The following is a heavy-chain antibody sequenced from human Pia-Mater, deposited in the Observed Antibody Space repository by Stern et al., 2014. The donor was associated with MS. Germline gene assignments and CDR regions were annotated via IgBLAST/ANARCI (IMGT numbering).Heavy chain of an antibody. CDR2: ISGNGTTT. V-gene: IGHV3-48*02. Sequence: VQLVESGGGLVQPGGSLRLSCTASGFTFSPFSMNWVRQAPGKGLEWVAYISGNGTTTYSSDSVKGRFTISRDNANNSLYLQMNGLRDEDTAVYYCATPTPAHYWGQGTLVTVSS. J-gene: IGHJ4*02. D-gene: IGHD2-15*01. CDR1: GFTFSPFS. CDR3: ATPTPAHY.